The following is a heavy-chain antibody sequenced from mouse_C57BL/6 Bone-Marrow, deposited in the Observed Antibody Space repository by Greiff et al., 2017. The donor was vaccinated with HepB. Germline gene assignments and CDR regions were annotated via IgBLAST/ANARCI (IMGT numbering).Heavy chain of an antibody. Sequence: QVQLQQPGAELVKPGASVKLSCKASGYTFTSYWMQWVKQRPGQGLEWIGEIDPSDSYTNYNQKFKGKATLTVDTSSSTAYMQLSSLTSEDSAVCYCARVLRSRFAYWGQGTLVTVSA. CDR2: IDPSDSYT. CDR3: ARVLRSRFAY. J-gene: IGHJ3*01. CDR1: GYTFTSYW. D-gene: IGHD1-1*01. V-gene: IGHV1-50*01.